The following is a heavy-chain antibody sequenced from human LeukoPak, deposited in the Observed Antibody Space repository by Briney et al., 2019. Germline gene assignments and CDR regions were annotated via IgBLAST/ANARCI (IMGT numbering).Heavy chain of an antibody. V-gene: IGHV3-66*02. CDR1: GINVTTNY. CDR2: IYGDNAA. CDR3: VSSTGQQFIPYDY. J-gene: IGHJ4*01. Sequence: PGGSLRLSCAASGINVTTNYMTWIRQAPGKGLEWVSLIYGDNAAYYAESVRGRFIISRDNLKNTLFLQMNSLRPEDTAPYYCVSSTGQQFIPYDYWGHGTHVTVSS. D-gene: IGHD6-13*01.